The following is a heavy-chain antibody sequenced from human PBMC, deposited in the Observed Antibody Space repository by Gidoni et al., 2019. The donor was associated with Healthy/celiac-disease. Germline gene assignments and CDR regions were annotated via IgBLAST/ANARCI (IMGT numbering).Heavy chain of an antibody. CDR1: GFTFSSYA. J-gene: IGHJ2*01. CDR2: ISGSGGST. D-gene: IGHD3-10*01. CDR3: AKRVTMVRGVPPYWYFDL. V-gene: IGHV3-23*01. Sequence: EVQLLESGGGLVQPGGSLRLSCAASGFTFSSYAMSWVRRSPGKGLEWVSAISGSGGSTYYADSVKGRFTISRDNSKNTLYLQMNSLRAEDTAVYYCAKRVTMVRGVPPYWYFDLWGRGTLVTVSS.